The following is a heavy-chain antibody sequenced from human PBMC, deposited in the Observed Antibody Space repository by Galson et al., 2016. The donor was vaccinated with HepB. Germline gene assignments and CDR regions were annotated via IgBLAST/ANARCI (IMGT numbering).Heavy chain of an antibody. CDR1: GGSISTYY. CDR2: ILYSGDT. J-gene: IGHJ5*02. Sequence: SETLSLTCTVSGGSISTYYWSWIRQSPGKGLEWIGWILYSGDTNYNPSLKSRVTMSVDRSKNQFYLSLKSVTDADTAVYYCAINVETKTLGVTRVSWFDPWGQGTQVIVSS. CDR3: AINVETKTLGVTRVSWFDP. V-gene: IGHV4-59*12. D-gene: IGHD3-3*01.